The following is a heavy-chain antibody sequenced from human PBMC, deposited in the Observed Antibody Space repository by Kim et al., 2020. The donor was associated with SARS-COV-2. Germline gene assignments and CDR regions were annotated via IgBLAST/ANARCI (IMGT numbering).Heavy chain of an antibody. CDR3: TRGRQELPVRGGRYSGLDV. J-gene: IGHJ6*02. Sequence: GGSLRLSCAASRFIFSDHEMHWVRQAPGKGLEWVGHITNKLKSYTTDYAASVKGRFTISRDDSKNSSYLQMNSLKTEDTAVYYCTRGRQELPVRGGRYSGLDVWGQGTTVTVSS. V-gene: IGHV3-72*01. CDR1: RFIFSDHE. CDR2: ITNKLKSYTT. D-gene: IGHD6-13*01.